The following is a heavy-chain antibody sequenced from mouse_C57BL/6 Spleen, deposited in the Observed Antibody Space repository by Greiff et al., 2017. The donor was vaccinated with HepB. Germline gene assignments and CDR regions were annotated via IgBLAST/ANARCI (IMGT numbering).Heavy chain of an antibody. CDR1: GYTFTSYW. V-gene: IGHV1-69*01. CDR2: IDPSDSYT. CDR3: ARRRDLYAMDY. J-gene: IGHJ4*01. Sequence: QVHVKQPGAELVMPGASVKLSCKASGYTFTSYWMHWVKQRPGQGLEWIGEIDPSDSYTNYNQKFKGKSTLTVDKSSSTAYMQLSSLTSEDSAVYYCARRRDLYAMDYWGQGTSVTVSS.